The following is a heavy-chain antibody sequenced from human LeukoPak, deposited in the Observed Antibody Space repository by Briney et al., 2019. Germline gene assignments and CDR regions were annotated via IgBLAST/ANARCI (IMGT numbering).Heavy chain of an antibody. CDR3: AKRAAGYSSSWAFDY. J-gene: IGHJ4*02. CDR2: ITGSGIST. D-gene: IGHD6-13*01. CDR1: GFTSSSYT. Sequence: GGSLRLSCAASGFTSSSYTMSWVRQAPGKGLEGVSGITGSGISTYYADSVKGRFTISRDNSKNTLYLPMNSLRIDDTAVYYCAKRAAGYSSSWAFDYWGQGTLVTVSS. V-gene: IGHV3-23*01.